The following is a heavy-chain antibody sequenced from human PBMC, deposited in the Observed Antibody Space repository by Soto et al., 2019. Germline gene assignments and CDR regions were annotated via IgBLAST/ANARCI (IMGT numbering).Heavy chain of an antibody. D-gene: IGHD3-10*01. CDR3: ARTPGGLWFGDGYYYGMDV. Sequence: PSETLSLTCAVSGGSISSGGYSWSWIRQPPGKGLEWIGYIYHSGSTYYNPSLKSRVTISVDRSKNQFSLKLSSVTAADTAVYYCARTPGGLWFGDGYYYGMDVWGQGTTVTVSS. CDR2: IYHSGST. CDR1: GGSISSGGYS. J-gene: IGHJ6*02. V-gene: IGHV4-30-2*01.